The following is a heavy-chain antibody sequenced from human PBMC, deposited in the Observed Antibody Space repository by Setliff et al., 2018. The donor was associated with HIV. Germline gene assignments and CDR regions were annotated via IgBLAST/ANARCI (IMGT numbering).Heavy chain of an antibody. V-gene: IGHV4-59*11. CDR1: GGSISSHY. Sequence: SETLSLTCTVSGGSISSHYWSWIRQPPGKGLEWIGYIYYSGSTNYNPSLKSRVTISVDTSKNQFSLKLSSVTAADTAVYYCARGIVIAVAGFDYWGQGTLVTVSS. J-gene: IGHJ4*02. CDR3: ARGIVIAVAGFDY. D-gene: IGHD6-19*01. CDR2: IYYSGST.